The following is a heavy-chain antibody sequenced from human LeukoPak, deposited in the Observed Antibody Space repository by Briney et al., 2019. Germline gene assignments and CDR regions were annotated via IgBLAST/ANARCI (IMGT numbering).Heavy chain of an antibody. V-gene: IGHV5-51*01. CDR3: ARSSNYDFWSGYHSNWFDP. J-gene: IGHJ5*02. CDR1: GYSFTSYW. D-gene: IGHD3-3*01. Sequence: GESLKISCKGSGYSFTSYWIGWVRQMPGKGLEWMGIIYPGDSDTRYSPSFQGQVTISADKSISTAYLQWSSLKASDTAMYYCARSSNYDFWSGYHSNWFDPWGQGTLVTVSS. CDR2: IYPGDSDT.